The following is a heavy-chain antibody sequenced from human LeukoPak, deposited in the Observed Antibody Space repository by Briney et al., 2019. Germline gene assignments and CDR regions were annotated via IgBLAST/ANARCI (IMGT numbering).Heavy chain of an antibody. CDR3: ARAPPGPAYFDF. D-gene: IGHD1-14*01. Sequence: GGSLRLSCAASGFTFSNYAINWVRQAPGKGLEWVSVISTSGGTTYYADSVKGRFTISRDNSKNTLFLQMNSLRAEDTAVYYSARAPPGPAYFDFWGQGTLVTVSS. CDR2: ISTSGGTT. J-gene: IGHJ4*02. CDR1: GFTFSNYA. V-gene: IGHV3-23*01.